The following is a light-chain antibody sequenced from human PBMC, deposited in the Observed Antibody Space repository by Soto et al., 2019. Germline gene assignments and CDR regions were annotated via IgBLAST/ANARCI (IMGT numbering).Light chain of an antibody. CDR3: QQYETFSGT. CDR1: QAISNY. V-gene: IGKV1-16*01. Sequence: DIQMTQSPSSLSAPVGDSVTITCRSSQAISNYLAWFQQKPGQAPKRLIYAASTLESGVPSRFSGSGSGTDFTLTISSLEPEDFATYYCQQYETFSGTFGPGTKVDIK. CDR2: AAS. J-gene: IGKJ1*01.